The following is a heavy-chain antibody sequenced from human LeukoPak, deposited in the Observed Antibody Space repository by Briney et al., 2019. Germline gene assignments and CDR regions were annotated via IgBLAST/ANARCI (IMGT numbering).Heavy chain of an antibody. Sequence: GASVKVSCKASGYTFTSNYMHWVRQAPGQGLEWMGWINPNSGGTNYAQKFQGRVTMTRDTSISTAYMELSRLRSDDTAVYYCARDSGVAGHNWFDPWGQGTLVTVSS. D-gene: IGHD6-19*01. V-gene: IGHV1-2*02. J-gene: IGHJ5*02. CDR1: GYTFTSNY. CDR2: INPNSGGT. CDR3: ARDSGVAGHNWFDP.